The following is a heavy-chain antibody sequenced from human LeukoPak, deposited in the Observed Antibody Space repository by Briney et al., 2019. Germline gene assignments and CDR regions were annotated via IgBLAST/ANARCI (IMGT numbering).Heavy chain of an antibody. CDR3: ARENIIGGIIDGEDY. D-gene: IGHD3-16*01. CDR2: INPDSGDT. J-gene: IGHJ4*02. V-gene: IGHV1-2*02. Sequence: GASVKVSCKASGYTFTDRYVHWVRQAPGQGLEWMGWINPDSGDTYYAQKFQGRITMTRDTSITTVYMELTRLRSDDTAVYYCARENIIGGIIDGEDYWGQGTLVTVSS. CDR1: GYTFTDRY.